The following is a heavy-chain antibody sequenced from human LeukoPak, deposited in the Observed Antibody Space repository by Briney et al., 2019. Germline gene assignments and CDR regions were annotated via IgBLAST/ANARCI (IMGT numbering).Heavy chain of an antibody. Sequence: GGSLRLSCAASGFTFSNAWMSWVRQAPGKGLEWVGRIKSKTDGGTTDYAAPVKGRFTISSDDSKNTLYLQMNSLKTEDTAVYYCTLMRADYYYYYMDVWGKGTTVTVSS. V-gene: IGHV3-15*01. CDR1: GFTFSNAW. CDR3: TLMRADYYYYYMDV. J-gene: IGHJ6*03. CDR2: IKSKTDGGTT.